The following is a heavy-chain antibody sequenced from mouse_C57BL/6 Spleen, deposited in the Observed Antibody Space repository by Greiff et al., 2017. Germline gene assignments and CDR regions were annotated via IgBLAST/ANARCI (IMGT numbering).Heavy chain of an antibody. CDR3: ASSVDGYYVSFAY. CDR2: IYPGDGDT. Sequence: QVQLQQSGPELVQPGASVKISCKASGYAFSSSWMNWVKQRPGKGLEWIGRIYPGDGDTNYNGKFKGKATLTADKSSSTAYMQLSSLTSEDSAVYFCASSVDGYYVSFAYWGQGTLVTVSA. CDR1: GYAFSSSW. D-gene: IGHD2-3*01. V-gene: IGHV1-82*01. J-gene: IGHJ3*01.